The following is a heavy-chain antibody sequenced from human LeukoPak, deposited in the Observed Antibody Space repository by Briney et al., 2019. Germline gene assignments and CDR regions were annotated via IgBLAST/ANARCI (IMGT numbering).Heavy chain of an antibody. CDR3: ARENSGSYSPYQLDY. J-gene: IGHJ4*02. D-gene: IGHD1-26*01. V-gene: IGHV3-21*01. Sequence: GSLRLSCAASGFTFSSYSMNWVRQAPGKGLEWVSSISSSSSYIYYADSVKGRFTISRDNAKNSLYLQMNSLRAEDTAVYYCARENSGSYSPYQLDYWGQGTLVTVSS. CDR1: GFTFSSYS. CDR2: ISSSSSYI.